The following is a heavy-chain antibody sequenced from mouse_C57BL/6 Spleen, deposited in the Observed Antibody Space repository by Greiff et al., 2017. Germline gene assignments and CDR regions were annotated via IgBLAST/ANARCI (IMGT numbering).Heavy chain of an antibody. CDR1: GYSITSGYY. D-gene: IGHD1-1*01. Sequence: LKESGPGLVKPSQSLSLTCSVTGYSITSGYYWNWIRQFPGNNLEWMGYISYDGSNNYKQSLKNRISITRDTSKNQFFLKLNSVTTEDTATYYCAHYYYGSFDYWGQGTTLPVSS. CDR3: AHYYYGSFDY. V-gene: IGHV3-6*01. J-gene: IGHJ2*01. CDR2: ISYDGSN.